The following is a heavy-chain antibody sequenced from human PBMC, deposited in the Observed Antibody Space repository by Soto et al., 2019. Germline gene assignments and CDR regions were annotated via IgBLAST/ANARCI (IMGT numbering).Heavy chain of an antibody. J-gene: IGHJ6*03. CDR1: GYTFTSYD. D-gene: IGHD6-6*01. Sequence: QVQLVQSGAEVKKPGASVKVSCKASGYTFTSYDINWVRQATGQGLEWMGWMNPNRGNTGYAQKFQGRVTMTRNTPISAAYMELSSLRSEDTAVYYCARAKRAIAARLGYYYYYMDVWGKGTTVTVSS. V-gene: IGHV1-8*01. CDR3: ARAKRAIAARLGYYYYYMDV. CDR2: MNPNRGNT.